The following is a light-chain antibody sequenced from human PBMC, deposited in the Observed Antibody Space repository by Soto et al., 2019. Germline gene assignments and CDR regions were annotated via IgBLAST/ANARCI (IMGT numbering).Light chain of an antibody. CDR2: GAS. CDR1: QSVGNSH. V-gene: IGKV3-20*01. CDR3: HQYGNSPPGT. J-gene: IGKJ5*01. Sequence: IVWTQSPCTLYFSPGERATLSCRASQSVGNSHVAWYQQRRGLPPRLLIYGASNRATGIPDRFSGSGSGADFTLTISRLEPEDFAVYFCHQYGNSPPGTFGQGTRLEIK.